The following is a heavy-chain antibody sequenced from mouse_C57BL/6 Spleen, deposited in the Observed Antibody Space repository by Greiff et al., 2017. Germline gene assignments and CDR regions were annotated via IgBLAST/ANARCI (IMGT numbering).Heavy chain of an antibody. CDR2: IYPGSGST. CDR1: GYTFTSYW. Sequence: QVQLQQPGAELVKPGASVKMSCKASGYTFTSYWITWVKQRPGQGLEWIGDIYPGSGSTNYNEKFKSKATLTVDTSSSTAYMQLSSLTSGVSAVYYGVGRIYDGCCGYAMDYWGQGTSVTVSS. J-gene: IGHJ4*01. V-gene: IGHV1-55*01. CDR3: VGRIYDGCCGYAMDY. D-gene: IGHD2-3*01.